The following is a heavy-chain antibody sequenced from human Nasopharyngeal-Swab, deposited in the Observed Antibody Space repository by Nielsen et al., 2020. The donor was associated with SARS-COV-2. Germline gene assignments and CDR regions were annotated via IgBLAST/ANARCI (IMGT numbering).Heavy chain of an antibody. CDR3: ATSVTMIVVAHDAFDI. CDR2: FDPEDGET. V-gene: IGHV1-24*01. Sequence: ASVKVSCKASGFTFTSSAVHWVRQAPGKGLEWMGGFDPEDGETIYAQKFQGRVTMTEDTSTDTAYMELSSLRSEDTAVYYCATSVTMIVVAHDAFDIWGQGTMVTVSS. D-gene: IGHD3-22*01. J-gene: IGHJ3*02. CDR1: GFTFTSSA.